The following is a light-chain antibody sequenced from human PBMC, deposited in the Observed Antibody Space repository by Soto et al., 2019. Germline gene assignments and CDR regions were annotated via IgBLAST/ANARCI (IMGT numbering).Light chain of an antibody. V-gene: IGLV2-23*02. CDR1: SSDLGSYNL. CDR2: KVS. J-gene: IGLJ2*01. Sequence: QSALTQPASVSGSPGQSITISCTVTSSDLGSYNLVSWYQHHPGKVPKLMIYKVSKPPSGLSNPLSGSKFANTASLTISGLLAEDEEDYYSCSYGGRGTWVFGEGTKLTV. CDR3: CSYGGRGTWV.